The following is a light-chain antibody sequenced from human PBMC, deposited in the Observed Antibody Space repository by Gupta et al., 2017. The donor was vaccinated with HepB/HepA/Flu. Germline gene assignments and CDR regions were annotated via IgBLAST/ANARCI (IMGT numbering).Light chain of an antibody. CDR1: KLGDKY. CDR3: QACDSSTVV. V-gene: IGLV3-1*01. CDR2: KDS. J-gene: IGLJ2*01. Sequence: SYELTQPPSVSVSPGQTASITCSGDKLGDKYACWYQQKPGQSPVLVIYKDSKRPSGIPERFSGSNSGNTATLTIRGTQAMDEADYYCQACDSSTVVFGGGTKLTVL.